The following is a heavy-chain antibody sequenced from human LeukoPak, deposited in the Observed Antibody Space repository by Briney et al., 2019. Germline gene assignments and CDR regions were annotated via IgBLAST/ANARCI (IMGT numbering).Heavy chain of an antibody. J-gene: IGHJ6*02. D-gene: IGHD6-13*01. V-gene: IGHV3-30-3*01. CDR1: GFTFSSYT. CDR2: ISYDGSNK. Sequence: GRSLRLSCAASGFTFSSYTMHWVRQAPGEGLEWVAVISYDGSNKYYADSVKGRFTISRDNSKNTLYLQMNSLRAEDTAVYYCARGVRSQYSSSWYVWDDYYYGMDVWGQGTTVTVSS. CDR3: ARGVRSQYSSSWYVWDDYYYGMDV.